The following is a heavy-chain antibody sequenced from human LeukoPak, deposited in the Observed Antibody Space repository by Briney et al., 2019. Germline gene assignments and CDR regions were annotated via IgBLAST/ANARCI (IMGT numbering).Heavy chain of an antibody. CDR3: ARDSYCSSTSCYTY. CDR1: GFTFSSYS. CDR2: LSSSSSYI. D-gene: IGHD2-2*02. Sequence: GGSLRLSCVASGFTFSSYSMKWVRQAPGKGLEWVSSLSSSSSYIYYADSVKGRFTVSRDNAKNSLFLQMNSLRAEDTAVYYCARDSYCSSTSCYTYWGQGTLVTVSS. V-gene: IGHV3-21*01. J-gene: IGHJ4*02.